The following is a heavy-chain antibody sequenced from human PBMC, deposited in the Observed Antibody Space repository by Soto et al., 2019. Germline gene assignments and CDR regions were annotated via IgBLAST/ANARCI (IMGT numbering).Heavy chain of an antibody. V-gene: IGHV6-1*01. J-gene: IGHJ5*02. D-gene: IGHD2-2*02. CDR3: AREGGLGYCSSTSCNTSSWFDP. CDR1: GDSVSSNSAA. CDR2: TYYRSKWYN. Sequence: TLSLTCVISGDSVSSNSAAWNWIRQSPSRGLEWLGRTYYRSKWYNDYAVSVKSRITINQDTSKNHFSLQLNSVTPEDTAVYYWAREGGLGYCSSTSCNTSSWFDPWGQGTLVTVSS.